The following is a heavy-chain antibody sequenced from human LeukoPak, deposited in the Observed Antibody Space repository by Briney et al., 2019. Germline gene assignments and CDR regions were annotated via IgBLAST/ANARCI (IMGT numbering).Heavy chain of an antibody. CDR1: GFTFSSYG. CDR3: AKDWSGNYNWSDP. J-gene: IGHJ5*02. V-gene: IGHV3-30*02. Sequence: GGSLRLSCAASGFTFSSYGMHWVRQAPGKGLEWVACIYPDGTNKDYADSVKGRFIISRDNSKNTLYVQMNSLRAEDTAIYYCAKDWSGNYNWSDPWGQGTLVTVSS. CDR2: IYPDGTNK. D-gene: IGHD3-3*01.